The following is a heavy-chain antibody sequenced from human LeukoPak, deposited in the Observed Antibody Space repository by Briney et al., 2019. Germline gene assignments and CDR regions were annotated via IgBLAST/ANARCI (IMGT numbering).Heavy chain of an antibody. CDR2: IRSQPNNYAT. CDR3: TRWATGGATFDC. J-gene: IGHJ4*02. Sequence: GGSLRLSCAASGFTFSGSAIHWVRQASGKGLEWVGRIRSQPNNYATAYAASVEGRFTVSRDDSKNMAYLQMNSLKTEDTALYYCTRWATGGATFDCWGQGTLVTVSS. D-gene: IGHD3-16*01. CDR1: GFTFSGSA. V-gene: IGHV3-73*01.